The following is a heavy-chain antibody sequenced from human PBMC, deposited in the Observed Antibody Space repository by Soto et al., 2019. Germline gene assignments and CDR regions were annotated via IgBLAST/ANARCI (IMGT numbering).Heavy chain of an antibody. Sequence: GESLKISCKGSWYTFTNYWIVWVRQIPGKGLEWMGIIYPGDSDTRYSPSFQGQVTISADRSISTAYLQWSSLKASDTGMYYCARYPTTTDYLFHGMDVWGQGTTGTVSS. CDR3: ARYPTTTDYLFHGMDV. CDR2: IYPGDSDT. CDR1: WYTFTNYW. V-gene: IGHV5-51*01. J-gene: IGHJ6*02. D-gene: IGHD4-17*01.